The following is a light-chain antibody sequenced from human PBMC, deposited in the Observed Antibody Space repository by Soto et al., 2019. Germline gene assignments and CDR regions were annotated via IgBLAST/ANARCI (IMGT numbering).Light chain of an antibody. CDR2: DAS. Sequence: DIQMTQSPSTLSASVGDRVTITCRASQTISNWLAWYQQKPGKAPKLLIYDASTLESGVPSRFSGSGSGTEFTPTISTLQPDDFATYYCQQYNTYTWTFGQGTKVDIK. J-gene: IGKJ1*01. CDR1: QTISNW. CDR3: QQYNTYTWT. V-gene: IGKV1-5*01.